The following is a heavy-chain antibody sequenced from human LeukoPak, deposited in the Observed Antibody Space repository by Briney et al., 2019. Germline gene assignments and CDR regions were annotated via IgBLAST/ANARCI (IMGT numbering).Heavy chain of an antibody. Sequence: PSETLSLTCTVSGGSISSYYWSWIRQPPGKGLEWIGYIYYSGSTNCNPSLKSRVTISVDTSMNQFSLKLSSVTAADTAVHYCARHGLYSSSSDSFDYWGQGTLVTVSS. CDR2: IYYSGST. V-gene: IGHV4-59*08. CDR1: GGSISSYY. D-gene: IGHD6-13*01. CDR3: ARHGLYSSSSDSFDY. J-gene: IGHJ4*02.